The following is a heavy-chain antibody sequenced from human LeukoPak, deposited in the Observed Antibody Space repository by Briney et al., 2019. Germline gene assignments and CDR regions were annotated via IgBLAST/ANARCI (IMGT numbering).Heavy chain of an antibody. CDR1: GFTFSTYW. Sequence: GGSLRLSCAASGFTFSTYWMHWVRQAPGKGLVWVSHIKTDGSSTTYADSVKGRFTISRDNAKNALYLQMNSLRAEDTAVYYCARDRGYTQDYWGQGTLVTASS. J-gene: IGHJ4*02. CDR2: IKTDGSST. V-gene: IGHV3-74*01. D-gene: IGHD5-12*01. CDR3: ARDRGYTQDY.